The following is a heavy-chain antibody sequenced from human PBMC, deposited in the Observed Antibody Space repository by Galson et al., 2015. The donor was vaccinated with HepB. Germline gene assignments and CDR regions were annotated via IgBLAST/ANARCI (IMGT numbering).Heavy chain of an antibody. CDR3: GRDQRPGGLGF. Sequence: WVGGIYWNGARVDYADSVKGRFTISRDNAKNSLYLQMNSLRPEDTALYYCGRDQRPGGLGFWGQGTLVTVSS. J-gene: IGHJ4*02. CDR2: IYWNGARV. V-gene: IGHV3-9*01. D-gene: IGHD3-10*01.